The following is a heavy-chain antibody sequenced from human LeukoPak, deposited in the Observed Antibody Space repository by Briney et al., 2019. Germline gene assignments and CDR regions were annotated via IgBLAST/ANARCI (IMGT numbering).Heavy chain of an antibody. D-gene: IGHD4-11*01. J-gene: IGHJ4*02. CDR3: ARAFSGYHSKSGGIDY. CDR1: GGSISSYY. V-gene: IGHV4-59*01. Sequence: SETLSLTCTVSGGSISSYYWSWIRQPPGKGLEWIGYIYYSGSTNYNPSLKSRVTISVDTSKNQSSLKLSSVTAADTAVYYCARAFSGYHSKSGGIDYWGQGTLVTVSS. CDR2: IYYSGST.